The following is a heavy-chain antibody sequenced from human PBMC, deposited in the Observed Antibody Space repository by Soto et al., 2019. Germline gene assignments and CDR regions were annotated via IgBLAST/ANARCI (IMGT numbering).Heavy chain of an antibody. V-gene: IGHV3-48*04. J-gene: IGHJ4*02. D-gene: IGHD4-17*01. CDR3: SIDDFSDYDPDDY. Sequence: EVRLVESGGGLVQPGGSLTLSCAASGVTLNNYGMNWVRHATGTGLEWVTYISSNSEITYYAGSAKGRFTISRDNAKNSLYLQTNSLRADDTAVYYCSIDDFSDYDPDDYWGQGTLVTVSS. CDR2: ISSNSEIT. CDR1: GVTLNNYG.